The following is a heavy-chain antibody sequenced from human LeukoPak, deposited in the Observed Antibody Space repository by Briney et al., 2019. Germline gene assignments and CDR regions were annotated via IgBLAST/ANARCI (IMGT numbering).Heavy chain of an antibody. CDR2: MNPNSGNT. V-gene: IGHV1-8*01. CDR1: GYTFTSYD. J-gene: IGHJ6*03. CDR3: ARGRVQLWLRRDYYMDV. D-gene: IGHD5-18*01. Sequence: EASVKVSCKASGYTFTSYDINWVRQATGQGLEWMGWMNPNSGNTGYAQKFQGRVTMTRNTSISTAYMELSSLRSEDTAVYYCARGRVQLWLRRDYYMDVWGKGTTVTISS.